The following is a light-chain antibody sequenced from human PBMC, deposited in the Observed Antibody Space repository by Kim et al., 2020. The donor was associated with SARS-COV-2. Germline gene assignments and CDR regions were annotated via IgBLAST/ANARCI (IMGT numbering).Light chain of an antibody. CDR3: AAWDDSLSGWV. CDR2: RNN. J-gene: IGLJ3*02. Sequence: GQRVTIPCSGSSSNIGSNYVYWYQQLPGTAPKLLSYRNNQRPSGVPDRFSGSKSGTSASLAISGLRSEDEADYYCAAWDDSLSGWVFGGGTQLTVL. V-gene: IGLV1-47*01. CDR1: SSNIGSNY.